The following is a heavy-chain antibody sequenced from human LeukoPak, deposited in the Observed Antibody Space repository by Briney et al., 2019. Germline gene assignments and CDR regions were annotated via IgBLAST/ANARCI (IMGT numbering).Heavy chain of an antibody. D-gene: IGHD2-2*01. Sequence: SETLSLTCTASGGSISSHYWSWIRQPPGKGLEWIGYIYYSGSTNYNPSLNSRVTISVDTSKNQLSLKLGSVTAADTAVYYCARGGYCSISVNWGQGTLVTVSS. CDR2: IYYSGST. J-gene: IGHJ4*02. CDR1: GGSISSHY. CDR3: ARGGYCSISVN. V-gene: IGHV4-59*11.